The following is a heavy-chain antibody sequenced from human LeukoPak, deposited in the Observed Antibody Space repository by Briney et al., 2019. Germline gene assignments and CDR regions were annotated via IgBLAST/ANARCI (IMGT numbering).Heavy chain of an antibody. V-gene: IGHV4-59*08. D-gene: IGHD4-17*01. Sequence: SETLSLTCIVSGDSMNNYYWSWIRQPPGKGLEWIGYIYYSGSTYYNPSLKSRVTISVDTSKNQFSLKLNSVTAADTAVYYCATRPGDYPPWSFDLWGRGTLVTVSS. CDR3: ATRPGDYPPWSFDL. CDR2: IYYSGST. CDR1: GDSMNNYY. J-gene: IGHJ2*01.